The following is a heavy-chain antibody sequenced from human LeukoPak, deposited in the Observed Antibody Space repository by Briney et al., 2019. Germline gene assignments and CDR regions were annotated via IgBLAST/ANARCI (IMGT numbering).Heavy chain of an antibody. CDR2: LSTSGSTT. J-gene: IGHJ4*02. D-gene: IGHD6-13*01. Sequence: SYLSTSGSTTYYADSVKGRITISRDNAKNSLYLQMNSLRAEDTAVYYCARGRQVAAGGDGNWGQGTLVTVSS. V-gene: IGHV3-11*01. CDR3: ARGRQVAAGGDGN.